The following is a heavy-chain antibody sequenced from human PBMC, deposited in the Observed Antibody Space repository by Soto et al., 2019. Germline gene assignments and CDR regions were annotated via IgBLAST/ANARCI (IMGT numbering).Heavy chain of an antibody. V-gene: IGHV3-53*02. D-gene: IGHD1-26*01. J-gene: IGHJ6*02. CDR2: TNTGGTT. Sequence: EVQVLATGGGLIQPGGSPRLSCAASGFTVNSHYMSWVRQAPGEGLQWVSITNTGGTTYYADSVKGRFTVSRDNSKNTLYLQMNSLRAEDTAVYYCAKGDGFILAVWGQGTTVSVSS. CDR3: AKGDGFILAV. CDR1: GFTVNSHY.